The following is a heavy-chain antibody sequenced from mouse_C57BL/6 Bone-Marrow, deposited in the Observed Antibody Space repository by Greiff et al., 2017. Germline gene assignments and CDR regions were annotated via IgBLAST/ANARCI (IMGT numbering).Heavy chain of an antibody. D-gene: IGHD2-4*01. CDR3: ARHDYVGAMDY. Sequence: EVHLVESGGGLVQPGGSLKLSCAASGFTFSDYYMYWVRQTPEKRLEWVAYISNGGGSTYYPDTVKGRSTITRDNAKNTLYLQMSRLKSEDTAMYYCARHDYVGAMDYWGQGTSVTVSS. J-gene: IGHJ4*01. V-gene: IGHV5-12*01. CDR2: ISNGGGST. CDR1: GFTFSDYY.